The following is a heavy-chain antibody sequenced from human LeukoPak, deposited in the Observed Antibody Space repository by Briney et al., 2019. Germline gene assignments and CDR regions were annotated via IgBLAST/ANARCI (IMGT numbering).Heavy chain of an antibody. J-gene: IGHJ6*02. Sequence: PSETLSLTCTVSGGSISSYYWSWIRQPAGKGLEWIGEINHSGSTNYNPSLKSRVTISVDTSKNQFSLKLSSVTAADTAVYYCARGGGSLRQQLVNYYGMDVWGQGTTVTVSS. V-gene: IGHV4-34*01. CDR2: INHSGST. D-gene: IGHD6-13*01. CDR1: GGSISSYY. CDR3: ARGGGSLRQQLVNYYGMDV.